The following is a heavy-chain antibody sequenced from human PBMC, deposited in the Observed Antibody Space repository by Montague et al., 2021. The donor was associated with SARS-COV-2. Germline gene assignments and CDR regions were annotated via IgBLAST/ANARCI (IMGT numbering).Heavy chain of an antibody. CDR3: ARDRRGMAMAGRAYYYYYYMDV. CDR2: ISTSGSS. CDR1: GGSISSANDY. V-gene: IGHV4-61*09. D-gene: IGHD6-19*01. J-gene: IGHJ6*03. Sequence: TLSLTCSVSGGSISSANDYWTWIRQPAGKGLEWIGHISTSGSSSYNPSLKSRVTIILDTSKQQFSLELTSVTGADTAVYYCARDRRGMAMAGRAYYYYYYMDVWGKGTTVTVSS.